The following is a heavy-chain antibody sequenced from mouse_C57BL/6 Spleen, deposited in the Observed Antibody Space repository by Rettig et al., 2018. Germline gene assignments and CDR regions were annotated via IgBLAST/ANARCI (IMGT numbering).Heavy chain of an antibody. D-gene: IGHD2-14*01. Sequence: GSTNYHSPLISRLSINKDNSKSQVFLKLNSLQADDTATYYCAGGNWYFDVWGTGTTVTVSS. CDR2: GST. J-gene: IGHJ1*03. V-gene: IGHV2-3*01. CDR3: AGGNWYFDV.